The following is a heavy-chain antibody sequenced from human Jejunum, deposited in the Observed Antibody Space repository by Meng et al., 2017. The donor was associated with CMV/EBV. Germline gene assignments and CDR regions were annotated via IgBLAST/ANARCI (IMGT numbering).Heavy chain of an antibody. CDR1: GGSISSYD. D-gene: IGHD2-2*01. J-gene: IGHJ4*02. Sequence: GGSISSYDWNWIRQPPGKGLEWIGYIYYTVSTNYNPSLKSRVTISVDTSKNQFSLKLSSVTAADTAVYYCARGRYCSSTSCFPFDNWGQGALVTVSS. CDR2: IYYTVST. V-gene: IGHV4-59*01. CDR3: ARGRYCSSTSCFPFDN.